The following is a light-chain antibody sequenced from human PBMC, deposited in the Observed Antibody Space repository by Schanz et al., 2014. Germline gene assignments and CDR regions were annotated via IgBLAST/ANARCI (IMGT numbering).Light chain of an antibody. J-gene: IGLJ3*02. CDR2: GIN. V-gene: IGLV2-8*01. CDR1: SSDVGGYNY. Sequence: QSALTQPPSASGSPGQSVTISCTGTSSDVGGYNYVSWYQQHPGKAPKLMIYGINKRPSGVSNRFSGSKSGNTASLTISGLQAEDEADYYCCSYAGSTTYWLFGGGTKLTVL. CDR3: CSYAGSTTYWL.